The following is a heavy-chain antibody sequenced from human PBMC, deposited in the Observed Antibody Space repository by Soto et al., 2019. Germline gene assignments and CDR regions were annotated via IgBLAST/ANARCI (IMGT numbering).Heavy chain of an antibody. J-gene: IGHJ4*02. CDR3: ARIGTSSGWSSDY. CDR2: IYYSGST. V-gene: IGHV4-59*08. CDR1: GGSISSYY. D-gene: IGHD6-19*01. Sequence: SETLSLTCTVSGGSISSYYWSWIRQPPGKGLEWIGYIYYSGSTNYNPSLKSRVTISVDTSKNQFSLKLSSVTAADTAVYYCARIGTSSGWSSDYWGQGTLVTVSS.